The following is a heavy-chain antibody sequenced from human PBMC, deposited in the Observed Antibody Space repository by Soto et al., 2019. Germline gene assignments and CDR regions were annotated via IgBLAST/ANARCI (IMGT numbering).Heavy chain of an antibody. J-gene: IGHJ3*02. CDR1: GFTFSSYA. Sequence: EVQLLESGGGLVQPGGSLRLSCAASGFTFSSYAMSWVRQAPGKGLEWVSAISWNSGSIGYADSVKGRFTISRDNAKNSLYLQMNSLRAEDTALYYCAKDMYYYDSSGRDAFDIWGQGTMVTVSS. V-gene: IGHV3-9*01. D-gene: IGHD3-22*01. CDR2: ISWNSGSI. CDR3: AKDMYYYDSSGRDAFDI.